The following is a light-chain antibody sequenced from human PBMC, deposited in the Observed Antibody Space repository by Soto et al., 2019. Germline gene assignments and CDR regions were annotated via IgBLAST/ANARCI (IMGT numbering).Light chain of an antibody. CDR3: QAWDSSTAYV. V-gene: IGLV3-1*01. CDR1: KLGDKY. J-gene: IGLJ2*01. Sequence: SSELTQPPSVSVSPGQTASITCSGDKLGDKYACWYQQKPGQSPVLVIYQDSKRPSGIPERFSGSNSGNTATLTITGTQAMDEADYYCQAWDSSTAYVFGGGTKVTVL. CDR2: QDS.